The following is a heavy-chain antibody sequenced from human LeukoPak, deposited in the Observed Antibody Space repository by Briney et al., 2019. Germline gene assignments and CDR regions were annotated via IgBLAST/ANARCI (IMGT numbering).Heavy chain of an antibody. Sequence: SVKVSCKASGGTFSSYAISWVRQAPGQGPEWMGGIIPIFGTANYAQKFQGRVTITTDESTSTAYMELSSLRSEDTAVYYCARVTYYYDSSGRMPFDYWGQGTLVTVSS. D-gene: IGHD3-22*01. J-gene: IGHJ4*02. CDR2: IIPIFGTA. CDR3: ARVTYYYDSSGRMPFDY. CDR1: GGTFSSYA. V-gene: IGHV1-69*05.